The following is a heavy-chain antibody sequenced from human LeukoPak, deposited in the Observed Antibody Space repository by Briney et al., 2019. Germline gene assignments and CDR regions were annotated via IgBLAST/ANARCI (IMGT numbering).Heavy chain of an antibody. CDR3: AKEGRYSSSSRDTGY. D-gene: IGHD6-6*01. J-gene: IGHJ4*02. CDR2: IHFNGAT. V-gene: IGHV4-39*07. Sequence: ETLSLTCTVSGDSISSDSYYWGWIRQPPGKGLEWIGTIHFNGATQYSPSLRSRVTISVDRSKNQFSLKLTSVTAADTAVYYCAKEGRYSSSSRDTGYWGQGTLVTVSS. CDR1: GDSISSDSYY.